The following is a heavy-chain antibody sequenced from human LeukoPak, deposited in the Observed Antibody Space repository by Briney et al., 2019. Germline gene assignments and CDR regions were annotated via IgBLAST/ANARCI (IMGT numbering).Heavy chain of an antibody. Sequence: ASVTCSCKASGYTFTSYGISWVRQAPGQGLEWMGWISAYNGNTNYARKLQGRVTMTTDTSTSTAYMELRSLRSDDTAVYYCARDRSYYYGSGSFYYYGMDVWGKGTTVTVSS. D-gene: IGHD3-10*01. V-gene: IGHV1-18*04. CDR3: ARDRSYYYGSGSFYYYGMDV. J-gene: IGHJ6*04. CDR1: GYTFTSYG. CDR2: ISAYNGNT.